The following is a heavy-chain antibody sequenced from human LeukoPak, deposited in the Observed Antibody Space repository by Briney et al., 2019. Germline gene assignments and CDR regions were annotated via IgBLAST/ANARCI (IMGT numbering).Heavy chain of an antibody. D-gene: IGHD5-18*01. J-gene: IGHJ4*02. CDR1: GFTFSSYS. CDR2: ISSSSTYI. Sequence: GGSLRLSCAASGFTFSSYSMNLVRQAPGKGLEWVSSISSSSTYIYYADSVKGRFTISRDNAKNSLYLQMNSLRAEDTAVYYCARSDYSYGWDWGQGTLVTVSS. V-gene: IGHV3-21*01. CDR3: ARSDYSYGWD.